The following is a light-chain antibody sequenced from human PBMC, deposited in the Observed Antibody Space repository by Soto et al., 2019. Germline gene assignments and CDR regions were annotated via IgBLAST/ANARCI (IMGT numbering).Light chain of an antibody. CDR3: QQGNSLPST. Sequence: QMPQFPSCVPASVGGIFSITCRASQGISSWLAWYQQKQGKAPKXXMYAASSLQRGVPSRFSGSGSGTDFVLTISSLKKEDSATYYGQQGNSLPSTFGQGTRLEIK. J-gene: IGKJ5*01. CDR2: AAS. V-gene: IGKV1-12*01. CDR1: QGISSW.